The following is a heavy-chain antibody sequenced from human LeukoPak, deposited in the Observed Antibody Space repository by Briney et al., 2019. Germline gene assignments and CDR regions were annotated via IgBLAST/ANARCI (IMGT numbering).Heavy chain of an antibody. J-gene: IGHJ3*02. V-gene: IGHV4-59*08. CDR3: ARDISGGPHVFDI. D-gene: IGHD3-3*02. CDR2: IYYSGST. Sequence: PSETLSLTCTVSGGSSSGYYWNWIRQPPGKGLEWIGSIYYSGSTNYNPSLESRVTFSVDTSKNQFSLQLNSVTAADTAVYYCARDISGGPHVFDIWGQGTMVTVSS. CDR1: GGSSSGYY.